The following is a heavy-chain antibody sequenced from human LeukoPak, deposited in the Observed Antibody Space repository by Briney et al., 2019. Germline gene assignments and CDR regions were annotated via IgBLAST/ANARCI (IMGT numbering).Heavy chain of an antibody. D-gene: IGHD2-21*01. CDR3: AKQPQHCGGVPCTSRIARGHACFDP. Sequence: PGGSLRLSCGGSGFTFSNHAMSWVRQSSGKGLEWVSVISGGGDTTYYADSVKGRFTISRDNSKNTLYLQMNSLRAEDTAIYYCAKQPQHCGGVPCTSRIARGHACFDPWGQGTLVTVSS. V-gene: IGHV3-23*01. CDR2: ISGGGDTT. J-gene: IGHJ5*02. CDR1: GFTFSNHA.